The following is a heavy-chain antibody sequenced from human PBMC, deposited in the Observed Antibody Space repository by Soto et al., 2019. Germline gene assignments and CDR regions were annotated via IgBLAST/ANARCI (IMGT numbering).Heavy chain of an antibody. CDR1: GFILSDCA. Sequence: EVQLVESGGGLVQPGGSLRLSCATSGFILSDCAMNWVRQAPGKGLEWGSYISSSSSGIDYADSVKGRFTVSRDNDRNSLYLQMNSLRAEDTAVYYCARDLSWGSNWYYYMDVWGKGTTVTVSS. CDR2: ISSSSSGI. D-gene: IGHD7-27*01. CDR3: ARDLSWGSNWYYYMDV. J-gene: IGHJ6*03. V-gene: IGHV3-48*01.